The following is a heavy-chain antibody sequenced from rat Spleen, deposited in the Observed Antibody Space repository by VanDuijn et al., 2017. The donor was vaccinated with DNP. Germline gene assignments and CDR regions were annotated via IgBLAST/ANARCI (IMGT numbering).Heavy chain of an antibody. CDR1: DFSITSNY. CDR3: ARWKIGPHYFDY. CDR2: ISYSGRT. D-gene: IGHD1-5*01. J-gene: IGHJ2*01. Sequence: EVQLQESGPGLVKPSQSLSLTCSVTDFSITSNYWGWIRKFPGNKMEWIGHISYSGRTTYNPSLQGRISITRDTSKNQFFLQLNSVSTEDTATYYCARWKIGPHYFDYWGQGVMVTVSS. V-gene: IGHV3-1*01.